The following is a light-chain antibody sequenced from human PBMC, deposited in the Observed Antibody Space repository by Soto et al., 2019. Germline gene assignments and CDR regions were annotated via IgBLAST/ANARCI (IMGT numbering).Light chain of an antibody. V-gene: IGLV2-14*01. CDR3: ISYTSRSTYV. J-gene: IGLJ1*01. CDR1: SSDVGGYKY. CDR2: EGS. Sequence: VLTQPASVSGSPGQSITISCTGTSSDVGGYKYVSWYQQHPGKAPKLMIYEGSNRPSGVSNRFSASKSGNTASLTISGLQAEDEADYYCISYTSRSTYVFGTGTKVTVL.